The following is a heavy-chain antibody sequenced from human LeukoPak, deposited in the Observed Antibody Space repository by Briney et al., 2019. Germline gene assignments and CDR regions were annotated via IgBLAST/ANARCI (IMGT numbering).Heavy chain of an antibody. Sequence: GSLRLSCAASGFTFSSYSMNWIRQPPGKGLEWIGEINHSGSTNYNPSLKSRVTISVDTSKNQFSLKLTSVTAADTAVYYCARGVLDSLGTGCDYWGQGTLVTVSS. J-gene: IGHJ4*02. CDR1: GFTFSSYS. D-gene: IGHD1-1*01. V-gene: IGHV4-34*01. CDR2: INHSGST. CDR3: ARGVLDSLGTGCDY.